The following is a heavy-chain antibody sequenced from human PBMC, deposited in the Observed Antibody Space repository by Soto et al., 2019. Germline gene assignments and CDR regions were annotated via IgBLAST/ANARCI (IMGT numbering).Heavy chain of an antibody. D-gene: IGHD3-22*01. CDR1: GYTFTGYY. CDR2: INPNSGGT. CDR3: ARGRHYDSSGYYHPPDY. V-gene: IGHV1-2*04. J-gene: IGHJ4*02. Sequence: GASVKVSCKASGYTFTGYYMHWVRQAPGQGLEWMGWINPNSGGTNYAQKFQGWVTMTRDTSISTAYMELSRLRSDDTAVYYCARGRHYDSSGYYHPPDYWGQGTLVTVSS.